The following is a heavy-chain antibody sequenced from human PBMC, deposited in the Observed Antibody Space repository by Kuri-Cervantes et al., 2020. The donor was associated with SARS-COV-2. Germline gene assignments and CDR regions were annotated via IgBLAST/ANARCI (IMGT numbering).Heavy chain of an antibody. CDR3: AKDPSPYSVLLWFGEFGFDY. J-gene: IGHJ4*02. CDR2: IYTGGST. V-gene: IGHV3-66*02. CDR1: GFTVSSNY. D-gene: IGHD3-10*01. Sequence: GESLKISCAASGFTVSSNYMTWVRQAPGKGLEWVSTIYTGGSTDYADSVKGRFTISRDNSKNTLYLQMNSLRAEDTAVYYCAKDPSPYSVLLWFGEFGFDYWGQGTLVTVSS.